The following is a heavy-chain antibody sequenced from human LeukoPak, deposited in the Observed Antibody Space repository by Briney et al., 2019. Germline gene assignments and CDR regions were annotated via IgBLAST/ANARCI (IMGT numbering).Heavy chain of an antibody. CDR3: ARGRYSSGWFKEKTWFDP. CDR2: IYTSGST. V-gene: IGHV4-4*07. J-gene: IGHJ5*02. CDR1: GGSFSIYY. D-gene: IGHD6-19*01. Sequence: SETLSLTCTVSGGSFSIYYWNWIRQPAGKGLEWIGRIYTSGSTNYNPSLKSRLTISVDTSNNQFSLRPSSVTAADTAVYYCARGRYSSGWFKEKTWFDPWGQGALVTVSS.